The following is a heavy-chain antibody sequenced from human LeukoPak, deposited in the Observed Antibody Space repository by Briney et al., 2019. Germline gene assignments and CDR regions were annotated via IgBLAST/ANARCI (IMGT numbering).Heavy chain of an antibody. V-gene: IGHV3-21*04. CDR3: AREAYSSNLGGAFDI. CDR2: ISSSSSYI. D-gene: IGHD6-13*01. Sequence: GGSLRLSCAASGFTFSSYSMNWVRQAPGKGLEWVSSISSSSSYIYYADSVKGRFTISRDNSKNTLYLQMNSRRAEDTAVYYCAREAYSSNLGGAFDIWGQGTMVTVSS. J-gene: IGHJ3*02. CDR1: GFTFSSYS.